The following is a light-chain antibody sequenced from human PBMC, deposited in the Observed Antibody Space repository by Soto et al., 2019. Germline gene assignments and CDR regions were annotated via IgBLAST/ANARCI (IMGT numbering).Light chain of an antibody. CDR2: DVS. V-gene: IGKV1-5*01. Sequence: DIQMTQSPSTLSASVGDRVTITCRASQSISSWLAWYQQKPGKAPKLLIYDVSSLESGVPSRFSGSGSGTEFTLSITSLQPDDFATYYCQLYNSYPWAFGQGTKVEIK. CDR1: QSISSW. J-gene: IGKJ1*01. CDR3: QLYNSYPWA.